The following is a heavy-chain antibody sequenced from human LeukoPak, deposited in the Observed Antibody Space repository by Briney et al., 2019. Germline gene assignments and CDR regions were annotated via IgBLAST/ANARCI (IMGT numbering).Heavy chain of an antibody. V-gene: IGHV3-30*02. D-gene: IGHD2-15*01. CDR1: GLTFSNHG. J-gene: IGHJ3*02. CDR3: AKDKGVVAFDI. Sequence: GGSLRLSCATAGLTFSNHGMHWVRQAPGKGLEWVTFIRNDGSDKYYADSVKGRSTISRDNSKNTLYLQMNTLRAEDTAVYYCAKDKGVVAFDIWGQGTMVTVSS. CDR2: IRNDGSDK.